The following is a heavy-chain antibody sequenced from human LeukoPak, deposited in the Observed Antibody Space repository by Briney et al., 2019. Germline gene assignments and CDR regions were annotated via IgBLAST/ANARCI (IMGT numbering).Heavy chain of an antibody. V-gene: IGHV4-61*01. CDR1: GGSVSSGSYY. CDR2: IYYSGST. Sequence: SETLSLTCTVSGGSVSSGSYYWSWIRQPPGKGLEWIGYIYYSGSTNYNPSLKSRVTISVDTSKNQFSLKLSSVTAADTAVYYCARSFGYDSSGYYLLYYWGQGTLVTVSS. D-gene: IGHD3-22*01. CDR3: ARSFGYDSSGYYLLYY. J-gene: IGHJ4*02.